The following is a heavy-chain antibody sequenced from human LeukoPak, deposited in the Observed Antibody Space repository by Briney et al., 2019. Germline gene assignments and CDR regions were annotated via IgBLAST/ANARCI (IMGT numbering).Heavy chain of an antibody. Sequence: GGSLRLSCAASGFTFSSYGMHWVRQAPGKGLEWVSAISRSSSDIYYADSVKGRFTVSRDNAKNSLYLQMNSLRAEDTAVYYCARDLSYGTRRFYGMDVWGQGTTVTVSS. D-gene: IGHD5-18*01. CDR2: ISRSSSDI. CDR1: GFTFSSYG. V-gene: IGHV3-21*01. J-gene: IGHJ6*02. CDR3: ARDLSYGTRRFYGMDV.